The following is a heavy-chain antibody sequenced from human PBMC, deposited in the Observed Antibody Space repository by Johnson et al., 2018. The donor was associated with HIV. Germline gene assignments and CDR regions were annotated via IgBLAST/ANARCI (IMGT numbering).Heavy chain of an antibody. V-gene: IGHV3-9*01. CDR3: ATFGYTSGWIVTDDAFDV. Sequence: VQLVESGGGLVQPGGSLRLSCAASGFTFNDYAIHWVRQGPGKGLEWVAGIGWNGLTLGYVDSVKGRFTISRDNSMNTLYLQMHSLRAEDTAVYYCATFGYTSGWIVTDDAFDVWGHGTLVTVSS. CDR2: IGWNGLTL. CDR1: GFTFNDYA. J-gene: IGHJ3*01. D-gene: IGHD6-19*01.